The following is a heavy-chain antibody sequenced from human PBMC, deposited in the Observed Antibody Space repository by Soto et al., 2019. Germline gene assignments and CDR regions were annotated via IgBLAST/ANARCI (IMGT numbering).Heavy chain of an antibody. D-gene: IGHD1-7*01. CDR1: GYSFTTYC. Sequence: GESLKISCEASGYSFTTYCISWVRQMPWKGLEWMGAIDPRDSYTKYSPSFQGHVTISVDKSISTAYLQWNSLKASDTAIYYCAREKSDLELFNWLDPWGQGTLVTVSS. V-gene: IGHV5-10-1*01. CDR3: AREKSDLELFNWLDP. J-gene: IGHJ5*02. CDR2: IDPRDSYT.